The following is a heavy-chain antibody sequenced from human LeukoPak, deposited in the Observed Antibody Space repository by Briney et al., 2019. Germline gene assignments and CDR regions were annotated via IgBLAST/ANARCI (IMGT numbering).Heavy chain of an antibody. J-gene: IGHJ4*02. V-gene: IGHV3-48*02. CDR1: GFTFSSYS. D-gene: IGHD3-16*01. Sequence: GGSLRLSCAASGFTFSSYSMNWVRHSPGKGLECVSYISSSSSTIYYADSVKGRFTISRDNAKNSLYLQMNSLRDEDTAVYYCAILIPYDYWGQGTLVTVSS. CDR2: ISSSSSTI. CDR3: AILIPYDY.